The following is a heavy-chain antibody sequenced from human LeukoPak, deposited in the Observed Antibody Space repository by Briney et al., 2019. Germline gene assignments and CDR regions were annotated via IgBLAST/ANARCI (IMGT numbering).Heavy chain of an antibody. CDR1: GGSFSGYY. J-gene: IGHJ4*02. Sequence: KPSETLSLTCAVYGGSFSGYYWKWIRQPAGKGLEWIGRIHTSGSTNYNPSLKSRVTISVDTSKNQFSLKLSSVTAADTAVYYCARAKGKMVRGITILENPINYFDYWSQGTLVTVSS. V-gene: IGHV4-59*10. CDR3: ARAKGKMVRGITILENPINYFDY. CDR2: IHTSGST. D-gene: IGHD3-10*01.